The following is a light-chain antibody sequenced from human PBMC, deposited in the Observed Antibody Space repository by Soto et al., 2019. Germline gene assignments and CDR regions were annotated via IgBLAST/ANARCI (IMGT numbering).Light chain of an antibody. J-gene: IGKJ5*01. Sequence: DTVMTQTPLSLAVTPGQPASISCKSSQSLLHSEGNTYLYWYLQKAGQPPQSLIYEVSKRFSEVPDRISVSGSGTYFTLKIRRVEAEDVGIYYCLQSTQYPINFGQGTRLE. CDR2: EVS. CDR1: QSLLHSEGNTY. V-gene: IGKV2D-29*01. CDR3: LQSTQYPIN.